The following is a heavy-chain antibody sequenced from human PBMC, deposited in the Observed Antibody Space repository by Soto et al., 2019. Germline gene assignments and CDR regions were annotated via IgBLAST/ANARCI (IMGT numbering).Heavy chain of an antibody. J-gene: IGHJ4*02. CDR1: GFTFSNFG. CDR2: ISSSSTTI. CDR3: ATSFITTIGTTA. D-gene: IGHD1-1*01. Sequence: EVQLVESGGGLVQPGGSLRLSCEASGFTFSNFGINWVRKAPGKGLEWVSHISSSSTTIYYAESVKDRFTISRDNAKNSLYLQMSSLRGEETAVYYCATSFITTIGTTAWGQGTLVTVSS. V-gene: IGHV3-48*01.